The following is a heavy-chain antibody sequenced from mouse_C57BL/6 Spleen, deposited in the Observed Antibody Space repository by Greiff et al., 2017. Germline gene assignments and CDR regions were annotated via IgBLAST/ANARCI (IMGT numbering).Heavy chain of an antibody. CDR1: GFTFSDYY. CDR3: ARDGYSRGSFDY. V-gene: IGHV5-16*01. CDR2: INYDGSST. D-gene: IGHD2-5*01. Sequence: EVKLVESEGGLVQPGSSMKLSCTASGFTFSDYYMAWVRQVPEKGLEWVANINYDGSSTYYLDSLKSRFIISRDNAKNILYLQMSSLKSEDTATYYCARDGYSRGSFDYWGQGTTLTVSS. J-gene: IGHJ2*01.